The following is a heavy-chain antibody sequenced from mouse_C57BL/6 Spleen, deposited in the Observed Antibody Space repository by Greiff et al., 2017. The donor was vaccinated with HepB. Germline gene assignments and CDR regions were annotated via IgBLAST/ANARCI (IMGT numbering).Heavy chain of an antibody. CDR1: GYTFTSYW. Sequence: QVQLQQPGAELVRPGTSVKLSCKASGYTFTSYWMHWVKQRPGQGLEWIGVIDPSDSYTNYNQKFKGKATLTVDTSSSTAYMQLSSLTSEDSAVYYCARSSLPRYFDVWGTGTTVTVSS. CDR3: ARSSLPRYFDV. V-gene: IGHV1-59*01. CDR2: IDPSDSYT. J-gene: IGHJ1*03.